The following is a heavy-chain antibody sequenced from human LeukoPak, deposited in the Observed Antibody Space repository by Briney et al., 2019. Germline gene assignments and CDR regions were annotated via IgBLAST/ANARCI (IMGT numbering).Heavy chain of an antibody. CDR1: GGSISSYY. CDR3: ARAGRGGSYKTRAFDY. J-gene: IGHJ4*02. Sequence: SETLSLTCTVSGGSISSYYWSWIRQPPGKGLEWIGYIYYSGSTNYNPSLKSRVTISVDTSKNQFSLKLSSVTAADTAVYYCARAGRGGSYKTRAFDYWGQGTLVTVSS. CDR2: IYYSGST. D-gene: IGHD1-26*01. V-gene: IGHV4-59*08.